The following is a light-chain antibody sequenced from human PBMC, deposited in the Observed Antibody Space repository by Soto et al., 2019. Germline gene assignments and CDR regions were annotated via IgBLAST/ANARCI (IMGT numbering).Light chain of an antibody. CDR3: QQYYTTPPYT. CDR2: WAS. Sequence: DIVMTQSPDSLAVSLGERATINCKSRQSVLHSSNKNNYLAWYQQKPGQPPKLLIYWASTRESGVPDRFSGSGSGPDFTLTISSLQAEDVAVYYCQQYYTTPPYTFGQGTKLEIK. CDR1: QSVLHSSNKNNY. V-gene: IGKV4-1*01. J-gene: IGKJ2*01.